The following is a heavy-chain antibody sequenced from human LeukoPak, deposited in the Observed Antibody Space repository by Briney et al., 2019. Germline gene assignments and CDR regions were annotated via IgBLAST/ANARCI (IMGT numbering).Heavy chain of an antibody. Sequence: PGGSLRLSCAASGFTFSSYSMNWVRQAPGKGLEWVSYISSSSSTIYYADSVKGRFTISRDNAKNSLYLQMNSLRAEDTAVYYCARDGDYDFWSGSWSGYYYYYMDVWGKGTTVTVSS. CDR3: ARDGDYDFWSGSWSGYYYYYMDV. CDR2: ISSSSSTI. J-gene: IGHJ6*03. CDR1: GFTFSSYS. V-gene: IGHV3-48*04. D-gene: IGHD3-3*01.